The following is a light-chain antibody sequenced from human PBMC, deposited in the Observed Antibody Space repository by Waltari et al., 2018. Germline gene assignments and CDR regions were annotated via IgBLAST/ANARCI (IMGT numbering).Light chain of an antibody. CDR1: ILGNQY. CDR3: HALGTGAWV. Sequence: SYELTQPPSVSVSPGQTASITCSGDILGNQYASWYHQKPGQSPLLVIYQDTKRPSELPERFSGSKSANAATLTITGTQAMDEADYYCHALGTGAWVFGGGTKLTVL. CDR2: QDT. V-gene: IGLV3-1*01. J-gene: IGLJ3*02.